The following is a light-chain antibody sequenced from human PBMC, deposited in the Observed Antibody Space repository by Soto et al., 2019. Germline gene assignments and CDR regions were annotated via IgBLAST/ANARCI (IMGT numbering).Light chain of an antibody. J-gene: IGKJ5*01. CDR1: QGISNN. CDR3: QKYNSVPIT. CDR2: AAS. V-gene: IGKV1-27*01. Sequence: DIQMTQSPSSLSASVGDRVTITCWASQGISNNLAWYQQKPGKVPKLLIYAASTLQSGIPSRFSGSGSGTDFTLTISSLQPEDVATYYCQKYNSVPITFGQGTRLEIK.